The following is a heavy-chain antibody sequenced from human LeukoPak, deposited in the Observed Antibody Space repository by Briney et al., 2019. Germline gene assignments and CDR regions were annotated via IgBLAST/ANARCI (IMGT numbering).Heavy chain of an antibody. CDR3: ARQGPRGGSSFNAFDI. J-gene: IGHJ3*02. D-gene: IGHD2-15*01. V-gene: IGHV4-59*08. CDR2: IYYSGST. Sequence: SETLSLTCTVSGGSISSYYWSWIRQPPGKGLEWIGYIYYSGSTNYNPSLKSRVTISVDTSKNQFSLKLSSVTAADTAVYYCARQGPRGGSSFNAFDIWGQGTMVTVFS. CDR1: GGSISSYY.